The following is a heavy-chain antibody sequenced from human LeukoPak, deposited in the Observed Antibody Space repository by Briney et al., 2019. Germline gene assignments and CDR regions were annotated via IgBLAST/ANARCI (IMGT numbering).Heavy chain of an antibody. CDR2: FDPEDGET. J-gene: IGHJ5*02. CDR3: ARGGELSNTPNNWFDP. V-gene: IGHV1-24*01. CDR1: GYTLTELS. Sequence: ASVKVSCKVSGYTLTELSMHWVRQAPGKGLEWMGGFDPEDGETIYAQKFQGRVTMTEDTSTDTAYMELSSLRSEDTAVYYCARGGELSNTPNNWFDPWGQGTLVTVSS. D-gene: IGHD3-16*02.